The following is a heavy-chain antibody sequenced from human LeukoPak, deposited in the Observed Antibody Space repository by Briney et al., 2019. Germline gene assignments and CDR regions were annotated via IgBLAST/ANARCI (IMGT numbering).Heavy chain of an antibody. Sequence: SETLSLTCAVYRGSFSGYYWSWIRQPPGKGLEWIGEINQSGSTNYNPSLKSRVTMSVDTSKNQCSLKVSSVTAADTAVYYCARGYSGYDSTSHYYYYMDVWGKGTTVTVSS. V-gene: IGHV4-34*01. D-gene: IGHD5-12*01. J-gene: IGHJ6*03. CDR2: INQSGST. CDR1: RGSFSGYY. CDR3: ARGYSGYDSTSHYYYYMDV.